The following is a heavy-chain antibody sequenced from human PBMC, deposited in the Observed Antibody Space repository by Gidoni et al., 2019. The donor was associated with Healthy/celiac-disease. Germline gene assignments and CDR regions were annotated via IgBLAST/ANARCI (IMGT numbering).Heavy chain of an antibody. D-gene: IGHD6-19*01. V-gene: IGHV3-53*01. J-gene: IGHJ3*02. CDR2: IYSGGST. CDR3: ARVVAVAGLTFDI. CDR1: GFTVSRNY. Sequence: EVQLVESGGGLIRPGGSLRLSCAASGFTVSRNYMSWVRQAPGKGLEWVSVIYSGGSTYYADSVKGRFTISRDNSKNTLYLQMNSLRAEDTAVYYCARVVAVAGLTFDIWGQGTMVTVSS.